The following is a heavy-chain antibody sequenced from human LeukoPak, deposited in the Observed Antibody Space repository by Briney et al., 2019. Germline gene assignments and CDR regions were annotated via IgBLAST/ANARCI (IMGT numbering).Heavy chain of an antibody. J-gene: IGHJ4*02. V-gene: IGHV3-48*03. D-gene: IGHD4-17*01. Sequence: GGSLRLSCAASGFTFSSYAMSWIRQSPGKGLEWVSYISSSGTYIYYADSVKGRFTISRDNAKNSLDLQMNSLRAEDTAVYYCARSLSLTTLDYFDYWGQGTLVTVSS. CDR3: ARSLSLTTLDYFDY. CDR2: ISSSGTYI. CDR1: GFTFSSYA.